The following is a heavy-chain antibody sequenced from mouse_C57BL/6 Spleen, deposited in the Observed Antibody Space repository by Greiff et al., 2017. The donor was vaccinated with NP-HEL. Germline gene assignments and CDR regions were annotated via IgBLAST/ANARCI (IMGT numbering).Heavy chain of an antibody. CDR3: ARSDGHGAMDY. J-gene: IGHJ4*01. Sequence: EVQLQESGPVLVKPGASVKMSCKASGYTFTDYYMNWVKQSHGKSLEWIGVINPYNGGTSYNQKFKGKATLTVDKSSSTAYMELNSLTSEDSAVYYCARSDGHGAMDYWGQGTSVTVSS. CDR1: GYTFTDYY. CDR2: INPYNGGT. D-gene: IGHD2-3*01. V-gene: IGHV1-19*01.